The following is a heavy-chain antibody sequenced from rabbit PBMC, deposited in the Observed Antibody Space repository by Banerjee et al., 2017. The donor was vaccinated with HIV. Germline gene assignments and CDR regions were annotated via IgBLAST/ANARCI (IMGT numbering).Heavy chain of an antibody. J-gene: IGHJ4*01. CDR2: IYAGSSGYT. D-gene: IGHD6-1*01. Sequence: QSLEKSGGDLVKPGASLTLTCTASGFSFSSSYYMCWVRQAPGKGLEWIACIYAGSSGYTYYASWAKGRFTISRSTSLNTVDLKATSLTAADTATYFCARDPAGAAADGYGDLWGPGTLVTVS. CDR3: ARDPAGAAADGYGDL. CDR1: GFSFSSSYY. V-gene: IGHV1S40*01.